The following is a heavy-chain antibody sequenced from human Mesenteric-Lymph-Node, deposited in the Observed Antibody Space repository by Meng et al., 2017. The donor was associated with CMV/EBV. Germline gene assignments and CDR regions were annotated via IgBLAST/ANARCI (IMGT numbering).Heavy chain of an antibody. V-gene: IGHV1-2*02. D-gene: IGHD3/OR15-3a*01. J-gene: IGHJ4*02. Sequence: ASVKVSCKASGYTFTGYYMRWVRQAPGQGLEWMGWVNPRNGGIKYAQRFLDRVTMTRDTSTATAHMELRSLKSDDTAVYYCAKSMSDFWTGYYPLLDQWGQGTLVTVSS. CDR1: GYTFTGYY. CDR2: VNPRNGGI. CDR3: AKSMSDFWTGYYPLLDQ.